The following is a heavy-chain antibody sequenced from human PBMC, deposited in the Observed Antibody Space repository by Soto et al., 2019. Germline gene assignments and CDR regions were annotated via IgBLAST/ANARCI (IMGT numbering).Heavy chain of an antibody. CDR3: ARARSYYGSGSYPGGRLGY. V-gene: IGHV1-69*13. CDR2: IIPIFGTA. Sequence: SVKVSCKASGGSFSSYAISWVRQAPGQGLEWMGGIIPIFGTANYAQKFQGRVTITADESTSTAYMELSSLRSEDTAVYYCARARSYYGSGSYPGGRLGYWGQGTLVTVSS. CDR1: GGSFSSYA. J-gene: IGHJ4*02. D-gene: IGHD3-10*01.